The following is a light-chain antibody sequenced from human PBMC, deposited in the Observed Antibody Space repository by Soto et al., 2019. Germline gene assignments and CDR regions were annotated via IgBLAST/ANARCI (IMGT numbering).Light chain of an antibody. V-gene: IGKV3-11*01. CDR1: QNIFTS. CDR3: QQRSNRPQT. J-gene: IGKJ1*01. CDR2: DAS. Sequence: EIVLTQSPGTLSLSPGERATLSCRASQNIFTSLAWYQQRPGQAPRLLIYDASTRATGIPARFSGSGSGTDFTLTISSLESEDFAVYYCQQRSNRPQTFGQGTKVDI.